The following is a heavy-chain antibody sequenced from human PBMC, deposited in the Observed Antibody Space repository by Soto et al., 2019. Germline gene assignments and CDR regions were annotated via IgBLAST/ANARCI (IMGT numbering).Heavy chain of an antibody. D-gene: IGHD2-21*02. V-gene: IGHV1-18*03. CDR1: GYTFTSYG. Sequence: QVQLVQSGAEVKKPGASVKVSCKASGYTFTSYGISWVRQAPGQGLEWMGWISAYNGNTNYPQNLQGRVTMTTDTPTRTTYMVLRSLRSDDMGMYLCAREGVAAIAGVPSFYGMDVWRQGNRVTPSS. CDR3: AREGVAAIAGVPSFYGMDV. CDR2: ISAYNGNT. J-gene: IGHJ6*02.